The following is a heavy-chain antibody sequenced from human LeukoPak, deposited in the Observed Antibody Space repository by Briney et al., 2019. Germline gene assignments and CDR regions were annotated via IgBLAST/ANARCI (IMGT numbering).Heavy chain of an antibody. CDR3: ARLAPMITFGGVISYYYYMDV. V-gene: IGHV3-48*01. J-gene: IGHJ6*03. CDR2: ISSSSSTI. Sequence: GGSLRLSCAASGFTFSSYSMNWVRQAPGKGLEWVSYISSSSSTIYYADSVKGRFTISRDNAKNSLYLQMNSLRAEDTAVYYCARLAPMITFGGVISYYYYMDVWGKGTTVTVSS. D-gene: IGHD3-16*02. CDR1: GFTFSSYS.